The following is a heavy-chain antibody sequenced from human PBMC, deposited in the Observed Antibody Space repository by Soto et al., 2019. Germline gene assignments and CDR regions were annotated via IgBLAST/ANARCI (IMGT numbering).Heavy chain of an antibody. Sequence: GGSLRLSCAASGFTFSSYGMHWVRQAPGKGLEWVAVIWYDGSNKYYADSVKGRFTISRDNSKNTLYLQMNSLRAEDTAVYYCARDPSRDYYGETLYWGQGTLVTVSS. J-gene: IGHJ4*02. D-gene: IGHD4-17*01. V-gene: IGHV3-33*01. CDR2: IWYDGSNK. CDR1: GFTFSSYG. CDR3: ARDPSRDYYGETLY.